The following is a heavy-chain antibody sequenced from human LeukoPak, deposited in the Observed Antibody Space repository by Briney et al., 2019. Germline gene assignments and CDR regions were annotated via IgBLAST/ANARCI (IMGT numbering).Heavy chain of an antibody. Sequence: GGSLRLSCAASGFTFSSYSMNWVRQAPGEGLEWVSFISSSSSTIYYADSVKGRFTISRDNAKNSLYLQMNSLRAEDTAVYYCARPLLRNDDAFDIWGQGTMVTVSS. CDR2: ISSSSSTI. J-gene: IGHJ3*02. CDR3: ARPLLRNDDAFDI. CDR1: GFTFSSYS. D-gene: IGHD1-1*01. V-gene: IGHV3-48*01.